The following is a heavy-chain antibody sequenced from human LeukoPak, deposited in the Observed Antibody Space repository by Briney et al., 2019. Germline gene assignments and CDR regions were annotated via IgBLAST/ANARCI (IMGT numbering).Heavy chain of an antibody. Sequence: SETLSLTCTVSGGSISSGGYYWSWIRQHPGKGLEWIGYIYYSGSTYYNPSLKSRVTISVDTSKNQFSLKLSSVTAADTAVYYCARDPGYYGSGSFNWFDPWGQGTLVTVSS. J-gene: IGHJ5*02. CDR3: ARDPGYYGSGSFNWFDP. D-gene: IGHD3-10*01. CDR1: GGSISSGGYY. CDR2: IYYSGST. V-gene: IGHV4-31*03.